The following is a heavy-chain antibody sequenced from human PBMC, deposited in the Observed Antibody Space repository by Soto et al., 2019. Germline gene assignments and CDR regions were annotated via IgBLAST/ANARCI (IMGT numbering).Heavy chain of an antibody. J-gene: IGHJ6*02. CDR3: ATGGLDTALAPGYSYGMDV. CDR1: GYTLTELS. V-gene: IGHV1-24*01. CDR2: FDPEDGET. Sequence: ASVKVSCKVSGYTLTELSMHWVRQAPGKGLEWMGGFDPEDGETIYAQKFQGRVTMTEDTSTDTAYMELSSLRSEDTAVYYCATGGLDTALAPGYSYGMDVLGQGTTVNVSS. D-gene: IGHD5-18*01.